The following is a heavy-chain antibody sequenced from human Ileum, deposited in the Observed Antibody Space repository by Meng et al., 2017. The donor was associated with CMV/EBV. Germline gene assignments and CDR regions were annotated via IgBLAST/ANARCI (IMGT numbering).Heavy chain of an antibody. Sequence: GGSLRLSCAASGFTFSSYWMHWVRQVPGKGMVWVSRLTNDGRTTYADSVKGRFTISRDDATSTLYLQMNSLRAEDTAVYYCARDGSHNFDYWGQGTLVTVSS. CDR3: ARDGSHNFDY. CDR2: LTNDGRT. V-gene: IGHV3-74*03. CDR1: GFTFSSYW. J-gene: IGHJ4*02. D-gene: IGHD1-26*01.